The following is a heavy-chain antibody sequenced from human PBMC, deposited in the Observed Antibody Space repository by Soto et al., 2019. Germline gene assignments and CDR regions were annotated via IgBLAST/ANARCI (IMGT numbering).Heavy chain of an antibody. D-gene: IGHD6-19*01. CDR3: ARGGSIAVAGTGGYYGMDV. Sequence: SETLSLTCTVSGYSISSGYYWGWIRQPPGKGLEWIGSIYHSGSTYYNPSLKSRVTISVDTSKNQFSLNLSSVTAADTAVYYCARGGSIAVAGTGGYYGMDVWGQGTTVTVSS. CDR2: IYHSGST. CDR1: GYSISSGYY. J-gene: IGHJ6*02. V-gene: IGHV4-38-2*02.